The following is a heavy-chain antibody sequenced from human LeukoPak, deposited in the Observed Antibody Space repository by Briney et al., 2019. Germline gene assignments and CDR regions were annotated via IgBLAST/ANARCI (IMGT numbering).Heavy chain of an antibody. J-gene: IGHJ5*02. CDR2: IYHSGST. CDR3: ARVGVVPAERWFDP. D-gene: IGHD2-2*01. CDR1: GYSISSGYY. V-gene: IGHV4-38-2*02. Sequence: SETLSLTCTVSGYSISSGYYWGWIRQPPGKGLEWIGSIYHSGSTYYNPSLKSRVTISVDTSKNQFSLKLSSVTAADTAVYYSARVGVVPAERWFDPWGQGTLVTVSS.